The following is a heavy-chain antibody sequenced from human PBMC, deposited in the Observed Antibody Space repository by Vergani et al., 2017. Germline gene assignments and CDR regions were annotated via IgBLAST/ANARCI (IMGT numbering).Heavy chain of an antibody. D-gene: IGHD3-9*01. J-gene: IGHJ2*01. CDR3: ARHLTTSYVSPFDL. CDR1: CGSIPSTNYY. CDR2: VHSTGTT. V-gene: IGHV4-39*01. Sequence: QVQLQESGPGLVKPSQTLSLTCTVSCGSIPSTNYYWAWIRQPPGKGLEWLGTVHSTGTTYYNPSLKSRLTVSVDRSNNYLSLNLTSVTATDTAVYYCARHLTTSYVSPFDLWGRGALVTVSS.